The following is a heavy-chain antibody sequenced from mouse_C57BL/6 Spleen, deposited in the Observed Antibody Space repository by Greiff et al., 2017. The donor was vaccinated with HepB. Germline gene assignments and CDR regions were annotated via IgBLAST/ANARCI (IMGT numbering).Heavy chain of an antibody. D-gene: IGHD2-12*01. V-gene: IGHV5-17*01. CDR2: ISSGSSTI. Sequence: VQLKESGGGLVKPGGSLKLSCAASGFTFSDYGMHWVRQAPEKGLEWVAYISSGSSTIYYADTVKGRFTISRDNAKNTLFLQMTSLRSEDTAMYYCARAYYKGYFDYWGQGTTLTVSS. CDR1: GFTFSDYG. J-gene: IGHJ2*01. CDR3: ARAYYKGYFDY.